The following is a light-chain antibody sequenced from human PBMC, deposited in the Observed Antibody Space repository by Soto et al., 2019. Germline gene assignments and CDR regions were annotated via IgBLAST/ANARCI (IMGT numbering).Light chain of an antibody. CDR2: EVT. Sequence: QSALTQPAYVSGSPGQSITMSCTGASSDIGGYNYVSWYRQHPGEAPKLMIYEVTNRPSGVSNRFSGSKSGNTASLTISGLQAEDEADYYCCSYTSSGTPVFGGGTKLTVL. J-gene: IGLJ3*02. CDR3: CSYTSSGTPV. V-gene: IGLV2-14*01. CDR1: SSDIGGYNY.